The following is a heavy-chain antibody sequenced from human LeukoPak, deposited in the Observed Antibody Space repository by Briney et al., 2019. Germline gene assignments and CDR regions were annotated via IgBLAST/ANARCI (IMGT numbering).Heavy chain of an antibody. D-gene: IGHD1-26*01. CDR1: GGSLSGYY. CDR3: ASYMVGGCLGD. J-gene: IGHJ4*02. CDR2: VYYSGNT. V-gene: IGHV4-59*01. Sequence: WGTVSLTCTVSGGSLSGYYWSWIRHPPGKGLEWIGSVYYSGNTNYTPSLKSRVTISIDTSKNQFSLKLSSVSAADTAVYYCASYMVGGCLGDWGQGTLVTVSS.